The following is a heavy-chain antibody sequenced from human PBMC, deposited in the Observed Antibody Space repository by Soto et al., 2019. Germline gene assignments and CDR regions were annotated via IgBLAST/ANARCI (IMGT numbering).Heavy chain of an antibody. V-gene: IGHV3-48*02. J-gene: IGHJ5*02. Sequence: GGSLRLSCAASGFIFSTYSMNWVRQAPGKGLEWISFINSGSTSIYYADSVRGRFTISRDNAANSLFLQMSSLRDEDTAVYYCARLYSTSTVSRWFDPWGQGTLVTVSS. D-gene: IGHD6-13*01. CDR3: ARLYSTSTVSRWFDP. CDR1: GFIFSTYS. CDR2: INSGSTSI.